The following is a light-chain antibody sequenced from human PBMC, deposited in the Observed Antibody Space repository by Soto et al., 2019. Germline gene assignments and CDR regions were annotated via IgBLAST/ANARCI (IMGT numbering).Light chain of an antibody. Sequence: DIQMTQSPSTLSASVGDRVTITCRASQSISSWLAWYQQKPGKAPKLLIYDASSLESGVPSRFSGSGSGTEFTLTISSLQPEDFATYYCRQYHSYSFGPGTKVDIK. CDR1: QSISSW. CDR3: RQYHSYS. CDR2: DAS. J-gene: IGKJ3*01. V-gene: IGKV1-5*01.